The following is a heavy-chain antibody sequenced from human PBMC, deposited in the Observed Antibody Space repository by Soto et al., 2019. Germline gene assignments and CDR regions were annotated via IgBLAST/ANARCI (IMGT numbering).Heavy chain of an antibody. CDR2: IYHTGST. Sequence: SETLSLTCTVSGASISVHTYYWSWVRQLPGKGLESIGHIYHTGSTYYNPSLKSRLTISLDTSKNQFSLKLNSVTAADTAVYFCARDAGGGTGSFYRYFDSWGQGILVTVSS. CDR1: GASISVHTYY. CDR3: ARDAGGGTGSFYRYFDS. D-gene: IGHD3-10*01. J-gene: IGHJ4*02. V-gene: IGHV4-31*03.